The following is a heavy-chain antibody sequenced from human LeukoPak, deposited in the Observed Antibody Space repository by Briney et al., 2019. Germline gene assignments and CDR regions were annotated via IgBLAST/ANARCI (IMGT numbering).Heavy chain of an antibody. Sequence: SETLSLTCTVSGGSVSSRSYYWGWIRQPPGKGLEWIGSIYYTGSPYYNPSLKSRVTISVDTSKNQFSLKLSSVTAADTAVYYCARRYPRSKSGTFRYFDYWGQGTLVTVSS. CDR2: IYYTGSP. V-gene: IGHV4-39*01. CDR1: GGSVSSRSYY. D-gene: IGHD3-3*01. J-gene: IGHJ4*02. CDR3: ARRYPRSKSGTFRYFDY.